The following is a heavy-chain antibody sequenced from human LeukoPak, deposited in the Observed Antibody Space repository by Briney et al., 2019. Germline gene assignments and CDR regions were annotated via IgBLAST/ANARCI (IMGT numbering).Heavy chain of an antibody. CDR1: GFTFSSYG. CDR2: ISYDGSNK. J-gene: IGHJ6*02. CDR3: AKENCYCTGRSDCYYYGMDV. Sequence: GGSLRLSCAASGFTFSSYGMHWVRQAPGKGLEWVAVISYDGSNKYYADSVKGRFTISRDNSKNTLYLQMNSLRAVDTAVYYCAKENCYCTGRSDCYYYGMDVWGQGTTVTVSS. D-gene: IGHD3-10*01. V-gene: IGHV3-30*18.